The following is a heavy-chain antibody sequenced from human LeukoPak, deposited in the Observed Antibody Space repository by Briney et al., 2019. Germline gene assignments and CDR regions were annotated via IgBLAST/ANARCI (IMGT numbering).Heavy chain of an antibody. CDR1: GFTYSSYW. CDR3: ARGMVAPYCSSTSCATAALDY. V-gene: IGHV3-7*01. D-gene: IGHD2-2*01. CDR2: IKQAGSEK. Sequence: GVPLRLSCAASGFTYSSYWMSWLPQAPGKGLECVAHIKQAGSEKYYVVSVKGSFTIPRDNAKISLYMQKDSLRAEDKVVYYCARGMVAPYCSSTSCATAALDYWGQGTLVTVSS. J-gene: IGHJ4*03.